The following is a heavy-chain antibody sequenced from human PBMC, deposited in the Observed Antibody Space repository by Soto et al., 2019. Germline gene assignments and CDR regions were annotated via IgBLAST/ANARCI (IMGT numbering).Heavy chain of an antibody. J-gene: IGHJ6*02. Sequence: HLGGSLRLSCAASGFTFSNYAMHWVRQAPGKGLEWVSVISHDGSNKYFAASVKGRFTLSRDNSTNTLYLQMNSLRPEDTAVYYCARAPYCTSTSCYIAVSVLGMDVWGQGTTVTVSS. D-gene: IGHD2-2*02. CDR2: ISHDGSNK. V-gene: IGHV3-30-3*01. CDR1: GFTFSNYA. CDR3: ARAPYCTSTSCYIAVSVLGMDV.